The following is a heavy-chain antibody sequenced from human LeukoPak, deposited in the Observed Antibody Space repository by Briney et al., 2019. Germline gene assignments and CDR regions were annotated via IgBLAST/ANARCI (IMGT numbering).Heavy chain of an antibody. D-gene: IGHD1-26*01. J-gene: IGHJ4*02. CDR2: IYYSGST. Sequence: HSETLSLTCTVSGGPLRYYYWSWIRQPPGKGLEWIGFIYYSGSTKYNPSLKSRVAISMDTSRNQFSLKLGSVTDADTAVYYCARDASGTFDYWGQGTLFTVSS. CDR3: ARDASGTFDY. CDR1: GGPLRYYY. V-gene: IGHV4-59*01.